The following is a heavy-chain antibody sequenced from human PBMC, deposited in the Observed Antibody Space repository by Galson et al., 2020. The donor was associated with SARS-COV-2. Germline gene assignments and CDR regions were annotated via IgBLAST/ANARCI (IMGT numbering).Heavy chain of an antibody. V-gene: IGHV4-30-2*01. Sequence: ASETLSLTCAVSAHSVSGGTYSWSWIRQPPGKGLEWIGFVHHTGTPYYNPSLKSRVTISVDMSQREFSLKLTSVTAADTAVYCCARAERRFGDLRSYWFDPWGQGTLVTVSS. CDR2: VHHTGTP. D-gene: IGHD3-10*01. CDR1: AHSVSGGTYS. J-gene: IGHJ5*02. CDR3: ARAERRFGDLRSYWFDP.